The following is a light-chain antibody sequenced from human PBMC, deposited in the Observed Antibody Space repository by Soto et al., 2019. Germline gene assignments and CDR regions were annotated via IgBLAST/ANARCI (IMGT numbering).Light chain of an antibody. Sequence: EIVMTQSPATLSVSPGESATLSCRASQSVSSNLAWHQQKPGQAPRILMYDASTRATGISARFSGSGSGTEFTLTISSLQSEDFAVYYCQQYNNWPPWTFGQGTKVDI. CDR2: DAS. CDR1: QSVSSN. CDR3: QQYNNWPPWT. J-gene: IGKJ1*01. V-gene: IGKV3-15*01.